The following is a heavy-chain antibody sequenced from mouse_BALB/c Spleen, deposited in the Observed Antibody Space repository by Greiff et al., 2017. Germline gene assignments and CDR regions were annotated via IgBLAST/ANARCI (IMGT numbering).Heavy chain of an antibody. V-gene: IGHV2-9-2*01. J-gene: IGHJ4*01. CDR1: GFSLTSYD. CDR3: VRGGYGSSYSAMDY. D-gene: IGHD1-1*01. Sequence: VNVVESGPGLVAPSQSLSITCTVSGFSLTSYDISWIRQPPGKGLEWLGVIWTGGGTNYNSAFMSRLSISKDNSKSQVFLKMNSLQTDDTAIYYCVRGGYGSSYSAMDYWGQGTSVTVSS. CDR2: IWTGGGT.